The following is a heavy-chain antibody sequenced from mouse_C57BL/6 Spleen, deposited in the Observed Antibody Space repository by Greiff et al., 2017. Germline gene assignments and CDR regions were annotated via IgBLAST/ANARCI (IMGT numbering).Heavy chain of an antibody. J-gene: IGHJ2*01. V-gene: IGHV1-72*01. D-gene: IGHD3-2*02. CDR3: ARPDSSGYRDFDY. CDR2: IAPNCGGT. CDR1: GYTFSSYW. Sequence: QVQLQQPWAELVKPGASVTLSCKASGYTFSSYWMHWVKQMPGRGLEWFGRIAPNCGGTKYNEKFKSKATLTVDKPSSTAYMQLSSLTSEDSAVYYCARPDSSGYRDFDYWGQGTTRTVSS.